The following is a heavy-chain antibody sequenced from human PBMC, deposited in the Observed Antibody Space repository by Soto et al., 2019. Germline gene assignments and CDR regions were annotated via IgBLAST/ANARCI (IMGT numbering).Heavy chain of an antibody. CDR3: VRERGLSSFYGMDV. CDR1: GFTLSSYS. J-gene: IGHJ6*02. Sequence: LRLSCAASGFTLSSYSMNWVRQASGKGLEWVASISSSSTHIYYADSVKGRFTISRDNARNSLYLQMNSLRAEDTAVYYCVRERGLSSFYGMDVWGQGTTVTAP. CDR2: ISSSSTHI. V-gene: IGHV3-21*01. D-gene: IGHD2-21*02.